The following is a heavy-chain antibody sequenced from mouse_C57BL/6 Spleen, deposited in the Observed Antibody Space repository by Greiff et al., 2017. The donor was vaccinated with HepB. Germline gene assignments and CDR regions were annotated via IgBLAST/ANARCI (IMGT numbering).Heavy chain of an antibody. D-gene: IGHD4-1*01. Sequence: VQLQQSGPELVKPGASVKLSCKASGYTFTSYDINWVKQRPGQGLEWIGWIYPRDGSTKYNEKFKGKATLTVDTSSSTAYMELNSLTSEDSAVYFCARGAAANWGAFAYWGQGTLVTVSA. CDR2: IYPRDGST. J-gene: IGHJ3*01. V-gene: IGHV1-85*01. CDR3: ARGAAANWGAFAY. CDR1: GYTFTSYD.